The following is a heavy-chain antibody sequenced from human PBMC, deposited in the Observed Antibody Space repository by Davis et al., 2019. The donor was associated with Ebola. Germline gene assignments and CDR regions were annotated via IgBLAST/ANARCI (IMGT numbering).Heavy chain of an antibody. CDR3: ARAGDIASTYFDY. D-gene: IGHD5/OR15-5a*01. Sequence: PSETLSLTCAVSGGSISSSNWWNWVRQPPGKGLQWIGEIYHSGSSNYNPSLKSRVTISIDKSKNQFSLRLTSVTAADTAVYYCARAGDIASTYFDYWGQGSQVTVSS. CDR2: IYHSGSS. CDR1: GGSISSSNW. V-gene: IGHV4-4*02. J-gene: IGHJ4*02.